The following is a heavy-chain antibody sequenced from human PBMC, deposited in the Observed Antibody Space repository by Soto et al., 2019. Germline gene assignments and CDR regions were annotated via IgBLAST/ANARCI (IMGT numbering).Heavy chain of an antibody. V-gene: IGHV4-39*01. CDR1: GGSISSSSYY. Sequence: PSETLSLTCTVSGGSISSSSYYWGWIRQPPGKGQEWIGSFYYSASTNYSPSLKSRVTISVDTSKNQFSLNLSSVTAADTALYYCARHLPYCGGDCYSLDYWGQGTLVTVSS. CDR3: ARHLPYCGGDCYSLDY. D-gene: IGHD2-21*02. J-gene: IGHJ4*02. CDR2: FYYSAST.